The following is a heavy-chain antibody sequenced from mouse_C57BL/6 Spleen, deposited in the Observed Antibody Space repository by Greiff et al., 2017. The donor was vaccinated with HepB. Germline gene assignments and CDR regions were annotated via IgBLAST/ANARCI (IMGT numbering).Heavy chain of an antibody. Sequence: VHVKQSGAELVRPGASVKLSCTASGFNIKDYYMHWVKQRPEQGLEWVGRIDPEDGDTEYAPKFQGKATMTADTSSNTAYLQLSSLTSEDTAVYYCTTGYSNYVSYAMDYWGQGTSVTVSS. CDR2: IDPEDGDT. V-gene: IGHV14-1*01. CDR1: GFNIKDYY. CDR3: TTGYSNYVSYAMDY. D-gene: IGHD2-5*01. J-gene: IGHJ4*01.